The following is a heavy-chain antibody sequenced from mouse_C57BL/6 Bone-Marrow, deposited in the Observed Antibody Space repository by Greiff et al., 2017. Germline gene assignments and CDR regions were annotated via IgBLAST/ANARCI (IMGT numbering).Heavy chain of an antibody. CDR2: ISYDGSN. Sequence: EVQLQESGPGLVKPSQSLSLTCSVTGYSITSGYYWNWIRQFPGNKLEWMGYISYDGSNNYNPSLKNRISITRDTSKNQFFLKLNSVTTEDTATYYCARVRGHAMDYWGQGTSVTVSS. J-gene: IGHJ4*01. CDR1: GYSITSGYY. V-gene: IGHV3-6*01. CDR3: ARVRGHAMDY.